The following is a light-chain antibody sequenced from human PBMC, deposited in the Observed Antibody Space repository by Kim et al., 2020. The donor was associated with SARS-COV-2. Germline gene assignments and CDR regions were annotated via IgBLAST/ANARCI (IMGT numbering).Light chain of an antibody. V-gene: IGKV3-11*01. J-gene: IGKJ2*01. Sequence: PPGGKATHSCRAQQSNHYSLAWYQHKPGQAPRLLIYGATTRAPGIAARFSGRGTGTDFTLTISSLEPGDFAVYYCVKRLNWPDTFGQGTKLEI. CDR1: QSNHYS. CDR2: GAT. CDR3: VKRLNWPDT.